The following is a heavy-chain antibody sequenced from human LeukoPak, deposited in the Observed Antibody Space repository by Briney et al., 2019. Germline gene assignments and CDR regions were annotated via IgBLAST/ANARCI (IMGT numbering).Heavy chain of an antibody. CDR1: GFTFSDYT. V-gene: IGHV3-48*01. CDR3: VREARGYHYTYFDY. CDR2: ISSTSTTI. Sequence: PGGSLRLSCAASGFTFSDYTMNWVRQAPGKGLEWVSYISSTSTTIYYADSVKGRFTVSREDAKNSLYLQMNSLRAGDTAVYYCVREARGYHYTYFDYWGQGSLVTVSS. D-gene: IGHD5-18*01. J-gene: IGHJ4*02.